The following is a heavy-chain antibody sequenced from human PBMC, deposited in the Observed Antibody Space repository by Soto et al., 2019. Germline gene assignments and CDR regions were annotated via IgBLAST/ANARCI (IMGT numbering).Heavy chain of an antibody. Sequence: QVQLVQSGAEVKKPGSSVKVSCKASGGAFSDYAFSWVRQAPGQGLEWLGGIMPIFRAPDYAQKFKGRVTITTDEFTRTAYMEMNGLRSQDTAIYYCASWLKGPDIGNYHYGMDVWGQGTTVTVS. J-gene: IGHJ6*02. CDR1: GGAFSDYA. D-gene: IGHD2-15*01. CDR2: IMPIFRAP. CDR3: ASWLKGPDIGNYHYGMDV. V-gene: IGHV1-69*05.